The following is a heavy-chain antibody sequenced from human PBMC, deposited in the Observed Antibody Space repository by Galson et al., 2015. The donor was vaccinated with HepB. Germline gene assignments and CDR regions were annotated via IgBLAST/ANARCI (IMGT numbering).Heavy chain of an antibody. CDR3: ARIGYTPGLAY. CDR2: INRDGSSR. V-gene: IGHV3-74*01. Sequence: SLRLSCAASGFTLSSYWMHWVRQAPGKGLVWVSRINRDGSSRRHVDSVQGRFTISRDNAKNTLYLQMNTLRAEDTAVYYCARIGYTPGLAYWGQGTLVTVSS. CDR1: GFTLSSYW. J-gene: IGHJ4*02. D-gene: IGHD5-18*01.